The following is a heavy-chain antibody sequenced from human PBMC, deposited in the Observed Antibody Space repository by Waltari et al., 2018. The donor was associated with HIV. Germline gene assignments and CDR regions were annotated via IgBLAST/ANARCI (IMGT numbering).Heavy chain of an antibody. J-gene: IGHJ1*01. Sequence: QLQLRESGPGLVKPSGTLSLSCIVSGGAISRSIYFWGWIRQTPGKGLEWIGSTHYNGTTHYNPSRKSRVTISIDTSKNQFSRKVTSVTAADTAAYYCARKGWLGGRYFQHWGLGTLVTVSS. CDR1: GGAISRSIYF. V-gene: IGHV4-39*01. D-gene: IGHD6-19*01. CDR3: ARKGWLGGRYFQH. CDR2: THYNGTT.